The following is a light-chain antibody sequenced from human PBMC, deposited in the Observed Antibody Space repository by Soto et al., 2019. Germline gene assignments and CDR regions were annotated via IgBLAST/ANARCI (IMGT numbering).Light chain of an antibody. V-gene: IGKV4-1*01. CDR3: HQYYDIPWA. CDR2: WAS. J-gene: IGKJ1*01. CDR1: QSILASNKKNY. Sequence: DILRTQSPDSLAVSLGEGATMSCKSSQSILASNKKNYLAWYQKKPGQPPKVLIYWASTRESGVPDRFSASGSGADFTLTSNSLQAEDVALYYCHQYYDIPWAFGQGTKV.